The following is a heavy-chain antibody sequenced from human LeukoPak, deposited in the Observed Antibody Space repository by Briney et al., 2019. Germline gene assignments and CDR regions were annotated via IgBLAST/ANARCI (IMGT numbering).Heavy chain of an antibody. V-gene: IGHV3-23*01. Sequence: PGGSLRLSCAASGFTFSSYAMSWVRQAPGKGLEWVSAISGSGGSTYYADSVKGRFTISRDNSKNTLYLQMNSLRAEDTAVYYCAKVTGARRYYYDSSGSQPDAFDIWGQGTMVTVSS. CDR2: ISGSGGST. CDR3: AKVTGARRYYYDSSGSQPDAFDI. J-gene: IGHJ3*02. D-gene: IGHD3-22*01. CDR1: GFTFSSYA.